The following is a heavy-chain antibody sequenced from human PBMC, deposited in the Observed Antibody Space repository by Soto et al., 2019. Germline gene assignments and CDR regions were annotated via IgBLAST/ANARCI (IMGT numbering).Heavy chain of an antibody. D-gene: IGHD3-16*01. J-gene: IGHJ4*02. CDR2: ISLSGTTI. CDR1: GFTFSDYE. Sequence: LRLPCAASGFTFSDYEMNCVCQAPGEGPEWISYISLSGTTIYYAASVKGRFTISRDNARNSLFLQMNSLRAEDSAVYYRAFLSFTVGGLMAPTNFDYWGQGTLVTVSS. V-gene: IGHV3-48*03. CDR3: AFLSFTVGGLMAPTNFDY.